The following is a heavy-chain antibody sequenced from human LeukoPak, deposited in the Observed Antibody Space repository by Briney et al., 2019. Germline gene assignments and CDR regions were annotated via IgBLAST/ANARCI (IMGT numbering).Heavy chain of an antibody. D-gene: IGHD6-13*01. CDR3: ARRLAGTEDY. J-gene: IGHJ4*02. V-gene: IGHV4-39*01. CDR2: IYYSGST. Sequence: SETLSLTCTVSGGSISSSSYYWGWIRQPPGKGLEWIGSIYYSGSTYYNPSLKSRVTISIDTSKDQFSLKLSSVTAADTAVYYCARRLAGTEDYWGQGTLVTVSS. CDR1: GGSISSSSYY.